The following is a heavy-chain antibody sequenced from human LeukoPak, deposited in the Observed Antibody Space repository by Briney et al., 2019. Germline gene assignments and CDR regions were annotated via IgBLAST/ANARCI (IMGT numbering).Heavy chain of an antibody. CDR3: AKDWKFYYVSGSFFPDN. Sequence: PGRPLRLSCAASGFAFSSYAVHWVRQAPGKGLECVAVISHDGSKKYYADFVKGRFTISRDNSKNTLYLHMNSLIPEDTAVYFCAKDWKFYYVSGSFFPDNWGQGTLVTVSS. V-gene: IGHV3-30-3*01. CDR2: ISHDGSKK. J-gene: IGHJ4*02. CDR1: GFAFSSYA. D-gene: IGHD3-10*01.